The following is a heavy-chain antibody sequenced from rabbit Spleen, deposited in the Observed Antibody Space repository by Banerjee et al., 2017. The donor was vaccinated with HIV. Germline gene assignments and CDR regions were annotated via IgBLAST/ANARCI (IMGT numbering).Heavy chain of an antibody. CDR2: IDPVFSST. Sequence: QEQVVESGGGLVQPGGSLKLSCKASGFDFSHYGVSWVRQAPGKGLEWIGYIDPVFSSTHYASWVNGRFTISSHNAQNTLYLQLNSLTAADTATYFCVRDQARMLDLWGQGTLVTVS. CDR3: VRDQARMLDL. V-gene: IGHV1S47*01. J-gene: IGHJ3*01. D-gene: IGHD6-1*01. CDR1: GFDFSHYG.